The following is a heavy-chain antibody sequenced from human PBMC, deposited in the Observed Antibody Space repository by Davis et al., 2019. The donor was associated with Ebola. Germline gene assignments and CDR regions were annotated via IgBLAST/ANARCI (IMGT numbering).Heavy chain of an antibody. J-gene: IGHJ4*02. CDR1: GGSISSSNW. Sequence: MPSETLSLTCAVSGGSISSSNWWSCVRQPPGKGLEWIGEIYHSGSTNYNPSLKSRVTISVDKSKNQFSLKLSSVTAADTAVYYCARFDCSGGSCYWGFDYWGQGTLVTVSS. D-gene: IGHD2-15*01. CDR2: IYHSGST. CDR3: ARFDCSGGSCYWGFDY. V-gene: IGHV4-4*02.